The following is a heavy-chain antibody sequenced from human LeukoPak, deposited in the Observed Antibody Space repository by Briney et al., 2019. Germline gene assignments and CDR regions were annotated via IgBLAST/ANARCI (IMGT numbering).Heavy chain of an antibody. Sequence: GASVKVSCKASGYTFTNYDIHWVRQATGQGLEWMGWMNPNSGNTGYAQKFQGRVTITRNTSITTAYMELSSLRSEDTAVYYCARGQSFYYYMDVWGKGTTVAVSS. J-gene: IGHJ6*03. CDR3: ARGQSFYYYMDV. CDR1: GYTFTNYD. CDR2: MNPNSGNT. V-gene: IGHV1-8*02.